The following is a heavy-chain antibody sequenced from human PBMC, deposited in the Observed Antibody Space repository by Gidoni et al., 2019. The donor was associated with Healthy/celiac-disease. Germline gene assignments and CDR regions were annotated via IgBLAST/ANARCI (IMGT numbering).Heavy chain of an antibody. D-gene: IGHD6-19*01. CDR1: GGTFRRYA. CDR3: ARSSKYSSGWYGNYYYGMDV. J-gene: IGHJ6*02. CDR2: IIPIFGTA. V-gene: IGHV1-69*01. Sequence: QVQLVQSGAEVKKPGSSVKVSCKASGGTFRRYAISWVRQAPGQGREWMGGIIPIFGTANYAQKFQGRVTMTADESTSTAYMELSSLRSEDTAVYYCARSSKYSSGWYGNYYYGMDVWGQGTTVTVSS.